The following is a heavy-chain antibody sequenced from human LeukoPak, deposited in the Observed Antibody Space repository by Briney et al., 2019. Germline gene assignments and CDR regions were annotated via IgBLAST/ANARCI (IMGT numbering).Heavy chain of an antibody. CDR2: IHYSGST. V-gene: IGHV4-59*01. Sequence: KPSETLSLTCTVSGGSISSYYWSWIRQPPGKGLEWIGYIHYSGSTNYNSSLKSRVTISVDTSKNQFSLKLSSVTAADTAVYYCAGRQRWPFDYRGQGTLVTVSS. D-gene: IGHD4-17*01. J-gene: IGHJ4*02. CDR3: AGRQRWPFDY. CDR1: GGSISSYY.